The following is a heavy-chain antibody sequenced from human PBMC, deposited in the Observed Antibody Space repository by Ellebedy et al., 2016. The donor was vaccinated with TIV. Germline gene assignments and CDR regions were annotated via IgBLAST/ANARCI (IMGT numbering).Heavy chain of an antibody. CDR3: AREITRGSSGQYFDY. CDR1: GYTFTSYG. J-gene: IGHJ4*02. Sequence: ASVKVSCKASGYTFTSYGISWVRQAPGQGLEWMGRINPNTGSTNYAQKFQGRVTMTRDTSISTAYMELSRLRSDDTVVYYCAREITRGSSGQYFDYWGQGTLITVSS. D-gene: IGHD6-19*01. V-gene: IGHV1-2*05. CDR2: INPNTGST.